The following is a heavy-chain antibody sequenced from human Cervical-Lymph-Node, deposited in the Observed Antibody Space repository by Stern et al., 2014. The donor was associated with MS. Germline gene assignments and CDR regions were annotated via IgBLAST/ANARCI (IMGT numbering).Heavy chain of an antibody. CDR2: VSPSSGTT. J-gene: IGHJ4*02. Sequence: QDQLVQSGAAVKKPGPSVKVSCKASGYTLTNHYIHSGRQAPGPGLEWMGIVSPSSGTTAYAQRFQGRVTMTRDTSTSTFYLDLSSLTSEDTAVYFCTRDIAAAATGFDYWGQGTLVTVSS. D-gene: IGHD6-13*01. CDR3: TRDIAAAATGFDY. V-gene: IGHV1-46*01. CDR1: GYTLTNHY.